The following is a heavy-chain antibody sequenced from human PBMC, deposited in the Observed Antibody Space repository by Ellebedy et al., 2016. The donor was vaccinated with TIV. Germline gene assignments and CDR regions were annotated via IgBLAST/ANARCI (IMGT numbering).Heavy chain of an antibody. CDR1: GGTFSRFA. CDR2: ISASNGNT. D-gene: IGHD2-15*01. J-gene: IGHJ4*02. V-gene: IGHV1-18*01. Sequence: ASVKVSCKASGGTFSRFAISWVRQAPGQGLEWMGWISASNGNTNYAQKFQGRVTMSTDTSTSTAYMELRSLRSDDTAVYYCARVYPCSGGSCYSDAFDFWGQGTLVTVSS. CDR3: ARVYPCSGGSCYSDAFDF.